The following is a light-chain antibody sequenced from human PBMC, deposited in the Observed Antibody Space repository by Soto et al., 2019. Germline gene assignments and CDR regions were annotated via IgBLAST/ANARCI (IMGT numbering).Light chain of an antibody. CDR2: DDT. Sequence: SYELTQPPSMSVAPGQTARVTCGGTNIGSKSVHWYQQKPGQAPVLVVYDDTDRPSGIPERFSGSNSGNTATLTISRVDAGDEADYYCHVWDSGSDHHVFGSGTKLTVL. CDR3: HVWDSGSDHHV. CDR1: NIGSKS. J-gene: IGLJ1*01. V-gene: IGLV3-21*02.